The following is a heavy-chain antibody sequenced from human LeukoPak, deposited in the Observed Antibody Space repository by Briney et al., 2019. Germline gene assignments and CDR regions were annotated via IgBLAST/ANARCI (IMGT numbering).Heavy chain of an antibody. CDR1: GGSISSYY. J-gene: IGHJ3*02. CDR3: ARHFRYRRLAFDI. CDR2: IYYSGST. V-gene: IGHV4-59*01. D-gene: IGHD3-3*02. Sequence: SETLSLTCTVSGGSISSYYWSWIRQPPGKGLEWIGYIYYSGSTNYNPSLKSRVTISVDTSKNQFSLKLSSVTAADTAVYYCARHFRYRRLAFDIWGQGTMVTVSS.